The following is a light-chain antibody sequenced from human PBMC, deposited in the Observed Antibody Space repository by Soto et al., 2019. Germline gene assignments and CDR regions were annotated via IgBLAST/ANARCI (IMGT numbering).Light chain of an antibody. V-gene: IGKV3-15*01. CDR1: QSVSSN. Sequence: EIVMTQSPATLSVSPGERATLSCRASQSVSSNLAWYQQKPGQAPRLLSYGASTRATGIPARFSGSGSGTEFTLTISSLQSEDCAVYYCQQYNNWPHTFGQGTKVEIK. CDR2: GAS. J-gene: IGKJ1*01. CDR3: QQYNNWPHT.